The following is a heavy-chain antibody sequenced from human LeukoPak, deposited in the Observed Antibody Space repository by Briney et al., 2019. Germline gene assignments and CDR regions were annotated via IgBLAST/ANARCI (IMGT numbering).Heavy chain of an antibody. J-gene: IGHJ6*02. CDR1: GFTFSTYS. CDR2: ISSSSTYI. Sequence: GGSLRLSCAASGFTFSTYSMNWVRQAPGKGLEWVSSISSSSTYIYYADSVKGRFTISRDNAKHSLYLQMNSLRAEDMAVYYCARDPGVAYFAMDVWGQGTTVTVSS. D-gene: IGHD5-12*01. V-gene: IGHV3-21*01. CDR3: ARDPGVAYFAMDV.